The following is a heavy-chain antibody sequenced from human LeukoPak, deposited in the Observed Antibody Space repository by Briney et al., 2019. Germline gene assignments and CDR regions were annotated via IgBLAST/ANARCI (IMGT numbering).Heavy chain of an antibody. CDR2: NNPNSGGT. J-gene: IGHJ5*02. Sequence: GASVKVSCKASGYTFTGYYMHWVRQAPGQGLEWMGWNNPNSGGTNYAQKFQGRVTMTRDTSIGTAYMELSRLRSDDTAVYYCARGVVAAAGSWFDPWGQGTLVTVSS. D-gene: IGHD6-13*01. V-gene: IGHV1-2*02. CDR3: ARGVVAAAGSWFDP. CDR1: GYTFTGYY.